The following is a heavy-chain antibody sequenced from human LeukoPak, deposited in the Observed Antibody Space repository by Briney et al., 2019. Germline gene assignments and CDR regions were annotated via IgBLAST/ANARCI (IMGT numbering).Heavy chain of an antibody. CDR1: GFTFSSYS. CDR2: ISSSSSYI. V-gene: IGHV3-21*01. J-gene: IGHJ4*02. Sequence: GGSLRLPCAASGFTFSSYSMNWVRQAPGKGLEWVSSISSSSSYIYYADSVKGRFTISRDNAKNSLYLQMNSLRAEDTAVYYCASYYYGSGSYGHWGQGTLVTVSS. D-gene: IGHD3-10*01. CDR3: ASYYYGSGSYGH.